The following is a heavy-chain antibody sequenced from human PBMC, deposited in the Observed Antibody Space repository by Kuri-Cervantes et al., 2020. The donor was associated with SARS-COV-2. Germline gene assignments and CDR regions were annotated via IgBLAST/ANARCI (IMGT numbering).Heavy chain of an antibody. J-gene: IGHJ6*02. CDR2: INHSGST. Sequence: SQTLSLTCAVYGGSFSGYYWSWIRQPPGKGLEWIGEINHSGSTNYNPSLKSRVTISVDTSKNQFSLKLSSVTAADTAVYYCARLRITIFGVPFGYYYYGMDVWGQGTTVTVSS. CDR3: ARLRITIFGVPFGYYYYGMDV. D-gene: IGHD3-3*01. V-gene: IGHV4-34*01. CDR1: GGSFSGYY.